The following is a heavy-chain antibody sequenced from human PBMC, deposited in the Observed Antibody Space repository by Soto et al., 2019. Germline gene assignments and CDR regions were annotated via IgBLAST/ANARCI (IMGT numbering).Heavy chain of an antibody. D-gene: IGHD4-17*01. Sequence: GGSLRLSCAASGFTFSDYTMNWVRQAPGKGLEWVSSINSNSNYIYYADSVKGRFTISRDNAKNSLYLQMNSLRAEDTAVYYCATYGDYSGDWFDPWGQGTLVTVSS. CDR2: INSNSNYI. J-gene: IGHJ5*02. CDR3: ATYGDYSGDWFDP. V-gene: IGHV3-21*01. CDR1: GFTFSDYT.